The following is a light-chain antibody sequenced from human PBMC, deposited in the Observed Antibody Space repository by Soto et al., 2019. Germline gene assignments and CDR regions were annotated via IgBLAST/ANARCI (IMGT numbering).Light chain of an antibody. CDR2: EDS. CDR3: GSWDSSLREVV. Sequence: QSVLTQPPSVSAAPGQRITISCSGGSPNLVKNFVSWYQQLPKTAPKLLIYEDSKRPSGIPDRFSGSKSGTSATLGITGLQTGDEADYYCGSWDSSLREVVFGEGTQLTVL. J-gene: IGLJ3*02. V-gene: IGLV1-51*02. CDR1: SPNLVKNF.